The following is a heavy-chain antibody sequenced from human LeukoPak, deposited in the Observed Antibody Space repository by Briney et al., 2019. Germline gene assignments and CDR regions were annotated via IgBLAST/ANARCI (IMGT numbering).Heavy chain of an antibody. CDR3: AKAYSSGWWYWYFDL. CDR2: LYSGGST. CDR1: GFTVSSNY. Sequence: PGGSLRLSCAASGFTVSSNYMSWVRQAPGKGLEWVSVLYSGGSTNYADSVQGRFTISRDNAKNSLYLQMNSLRAEDTALYYCAKAYSSGWWYWYFDLLGRGTLVTVSS. J-gene: IGHJ2*01. V-gene: IGHV3-53*05. D-gene: IGHD6-19*01.